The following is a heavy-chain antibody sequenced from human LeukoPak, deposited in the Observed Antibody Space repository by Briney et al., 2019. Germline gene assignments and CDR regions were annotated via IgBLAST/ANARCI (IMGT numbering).Heavy chain of an antibody. Sequence: GGSLRLSCAASGFTFSSYEMNWVRRAPGKGLEWVSYISNSGSTIYYADSVKGRFTISRDNAKNSLYLQMSSLRAEDTAVYYCARDSGIAAAGMVYWGQGTLVTVSS. CDR1: GFTFSSYE. CDR3: ARDSGIAAAGMVY. J-gene: IGHJ4*02. V-gene: IGHV3-48*03. CDR2: ISNSGSTI. D-gene: IGHD6-13*01.